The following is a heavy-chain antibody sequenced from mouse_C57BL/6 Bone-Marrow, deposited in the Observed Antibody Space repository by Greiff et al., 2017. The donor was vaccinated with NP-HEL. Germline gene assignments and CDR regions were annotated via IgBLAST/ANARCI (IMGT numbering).Heavy chain of an antibody. CDR1: GFTFSDFY. V-gene: IGHV7-1*01. J-gene: IGHJ4*01. D-gene: IGHD1-1*01. Sequence: EVNLVESGGGLVQSGRSLRLSCATSGFTFSDFYMEWVRQAPGKGLEWIAASRNKANDYTTEYSASVKGRFIVSRDTSQSILYLQMNALRAEDTAIYYCARDDYYGRRAMDYWGQGTSVTVSS. CDR2: SRNKANDYTT. CDR3: ARDDYYGRRAMDY.